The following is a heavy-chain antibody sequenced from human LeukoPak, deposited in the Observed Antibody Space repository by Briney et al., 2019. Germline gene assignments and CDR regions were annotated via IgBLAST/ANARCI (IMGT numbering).Heavy chain of an antibody. J-gene: IGHJ5*02. V-gene: IGHV3-66*01. CDR1: GFTFSNYN. D-gene: IGHD3-10*01. CDR2: IYSGGST. CDR3: AREQDYGSGQGFDP. Sequence: GGSLRLSCAAPGFTFSNYNMSWVRQAPGKGLEWVSVIYSGGSTYYAASVKGRFTISRDNSKNTLYLQMNSLRAEDTAVYYCAREQDYGSGQGFDPWGRGTLVTVSS.